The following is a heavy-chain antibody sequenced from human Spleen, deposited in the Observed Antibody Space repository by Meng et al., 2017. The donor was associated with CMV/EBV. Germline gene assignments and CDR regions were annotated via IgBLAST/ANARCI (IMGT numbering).Heavy chain of an antibody. D-gene: IGHD6-13*01. Sequence: GGSLKISCAASGFTFSSYWMHWVRQAPGKGLVWVSRINSDGSSTSYADSVKGRFTISRDNAKNTLYLQMNSLRAEDTAVYYCAREGSIAAFDYWGQGTLVTVSS. CDR2: INSDGSST. J-gene: IGHJ4*02. CDR1: GFTFSSYW. CDR3: AREGSIAAFDY. V-gene: IGHV3-74*01.